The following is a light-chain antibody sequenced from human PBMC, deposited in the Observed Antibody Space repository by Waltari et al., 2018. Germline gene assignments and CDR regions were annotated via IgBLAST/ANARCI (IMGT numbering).Light chain of an antibody. V-gene: IGLV3-1*01. CDR1: KLRRKY. Sequence: SYELPQQPSVSVTPAQTASNTCAGDKLRRKYVSWYQQKPGQSPVLVIYQDSTPLSGFSGSNSGNTATLTISGTQAVDEADYYCQTWDTNTVVFGGGTKLSVL. CDR3: QTWDTNTVV. J-gene: IGLJ3*02. CDR2: QDS.